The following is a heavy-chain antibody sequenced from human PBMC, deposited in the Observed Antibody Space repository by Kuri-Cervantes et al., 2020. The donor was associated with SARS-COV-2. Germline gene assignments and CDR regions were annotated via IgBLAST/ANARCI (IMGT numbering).Heavy chain of an antibody. J-gene: IGHJ3*02. V-gene: IGHV3-21*01. CDR1: GFTFSSYS. D-gene: IGHD2-2*02. CDR2: ISSSSSYI. Sequence: GESLKISCAASGFTFSSYSMNWVRQAPGKGLEWVSSISSSSSYIYYADSVKGRFTISRDNAKNSLYLQMNSLRAEDTAAYYCARDYCSSTSCDNDAFDIWGQGTMVTVSS. CDR3: ARDYCSSTSCDNDAFDI.